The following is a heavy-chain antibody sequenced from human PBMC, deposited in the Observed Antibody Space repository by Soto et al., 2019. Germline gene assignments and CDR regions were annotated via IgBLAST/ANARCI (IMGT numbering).Heavy chain of an antibody. D-gene: IGHD3-10*01. V-gene: IGHV3-48*02. CDR1: GFTFSSYG. CDR3: ARDLPGSGIFPDC. CDR2: ISTSSSTI. J-gene: IGHJ4*02. Sequence: GGSLRLSCAASGFTFSSYGMNWVRQAPGKGLEWVSYISTSSSTIYYADSVKGRFTISRDNAKNSLYLQMNSLRDEDTAVYSCARDLPGSGIFPDCWGQGTLVTVSS.